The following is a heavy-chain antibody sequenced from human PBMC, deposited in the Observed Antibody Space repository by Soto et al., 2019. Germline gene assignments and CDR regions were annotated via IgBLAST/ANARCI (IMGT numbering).Heavy chain of an antibody. Sequence: GESLKISCKGSGYSFTSYWIGWVRQMPVKGLEWMGIIYPGDSDTRYSPSFQGQVTISADKSISTAYLQWSSLKPSDTAMYYCARAGDTADYYYYYGMDVWGQGTTVTVSS. V-gene: IGHV5-51*01. CDR2: IYPGDSDT. J-gene: IGHJ6*02. CDR1: GYSFTSYW. D-gene: IGHD5-18*01. CDR3: ARAGDTADYYYYYGMDV.